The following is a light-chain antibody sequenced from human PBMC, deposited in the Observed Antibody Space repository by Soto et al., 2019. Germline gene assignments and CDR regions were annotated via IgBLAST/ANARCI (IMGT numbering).Light chain of an antibody. Sequence: QSVLTQPPSVSGAPGQRVTISCTGSSSNLGAGYDVHWYQQLPGTAPRLLIYGNNNRPSGVPDRFSGSGSGTSASLAITGLQAEDDSDYYSPSYENNLGATHVFGTGTEVTDL. J-gene: IGLJ1*01. V-gene: IGLV1-40*01. CDR1: SSNLGAGYD. CDR2: GNN. CDR3: PSYENNLGATHV.